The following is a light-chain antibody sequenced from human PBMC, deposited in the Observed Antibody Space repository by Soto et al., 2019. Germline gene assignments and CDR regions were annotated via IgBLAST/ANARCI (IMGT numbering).Light chain of an antibody. CDR2: GAS. Sequence: EIVMTQSPATLSVSPGERATLSCRASQSVSSNLAWYQQKPGQAPRLLIYGASTRATGIPARFSGSGSGTDVTLTISSLQSEDFAVYYCQQYNNWPSITFGQGTRLEIK. CDR3: QQYNNWPSIT. V-gene: IGKV3-15*01. J-gene: IGKJ5*01. CDR1: QSVSSN.